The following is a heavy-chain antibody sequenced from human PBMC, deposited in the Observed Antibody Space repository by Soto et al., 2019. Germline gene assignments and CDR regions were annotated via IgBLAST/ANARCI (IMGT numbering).Heavy chain of an antibody. D-gene: IGHD5-18*01. CDR3: ARIPQFNTALDY. CDR2: IYYSGST. J-gene: IGHJ4*02. CDR1: GGSIGGYY. V-gene: IGHV4-59*01. Sequence: SETLSLTCTVSGGSIGGYYWSWIRQPPGKGLEWIGYIYYSGSTNYNPSLKSRVTISVDTSKNQFSLKLSSVTAADTAVYYCARIPQFNTALDYWGQGTLVTVS.